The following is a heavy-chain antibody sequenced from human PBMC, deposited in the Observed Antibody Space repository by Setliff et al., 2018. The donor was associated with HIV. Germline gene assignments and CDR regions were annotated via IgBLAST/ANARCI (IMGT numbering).Heavy chain of an antibody. V-gene: IGHV5-51*01. CDR2: IYIGDSET. CDR3: ARGNYDSSGYSLDH. D-gene: IGHD3-22*01. Sequence: AGESLKISCKGSGYNFSNYWIGWVRQMPGKGLEWLGIIYIGDSETKYSPSFQGQVTFSADKSVRTAYLQWRSLKASDTAMYFCARGNYDSSGYSLDHWGQGTLVTVSS. CDR1: GYNFSNYW. J-gene: IGHJ4*02.